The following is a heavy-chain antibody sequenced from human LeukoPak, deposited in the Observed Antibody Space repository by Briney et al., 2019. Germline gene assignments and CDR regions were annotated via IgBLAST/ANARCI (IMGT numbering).Heavy chain of an antibody. D-gene: IGHD2-2*01. CDR2: ISYDGSNK. Sequence: GGSLRLSCAVSGFTFSSYGMHWVRQAPGKGLEWVAVISYDGSNKYYADSVKGRFTISRDNSKNTLYLQMNSLRAEDTAVYYCAKERDGSTSFPDAFDIWGQGTMVTVSP. CDR3: AKERDGSTSFPDAFDI. J-gene: IGHJ3*02. V-gene: IGHV3-30*19. CDR1: GFTFSSYG.